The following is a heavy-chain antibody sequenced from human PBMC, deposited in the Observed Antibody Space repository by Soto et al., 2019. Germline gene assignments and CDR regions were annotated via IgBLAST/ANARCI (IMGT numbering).Heavy chain of an antibody. CDR2: IYHSGST. CDR1: GGSISSSNW. Sequence: QVQLQESGPGLVKPSGTLSLTCAVSGGSISSSNWWSWVRQPPGKGLEWIGEIYHSGSTNYNPSLRNRETLSVDKSKNQFSLKLRSVTAADTAVYYCARNPGIAGTGADWGKGTLVTVSS. J-gene: IGHJ4*02. D-gene: IGHD6-19*01. V-gene: IGHV4-4*02. CDR3: ARNPGIAGTGAD.